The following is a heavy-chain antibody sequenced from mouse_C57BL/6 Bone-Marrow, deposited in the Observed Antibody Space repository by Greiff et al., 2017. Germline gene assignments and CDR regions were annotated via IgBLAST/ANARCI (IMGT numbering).Heavy chain of an antibody. CDR2: INPSNGGT. J-gene: IGHJ4*01. V-gene: IGHV1-18*01. Sequence: EVQLQQSGPELVKPGASVKIPCKASGYTFTDYNIDWVKQSHGKRLEWIGDINPSNGGTIYNQKFKGKATLTVDTSSSTAYMELRSLTSEDPAVYYCALLRVGRWAMDYWGQGTSVTVSS. D-gene: IGHD1-1*01. CDR3: ALLRVGRWAMDY. CDR1: GYTFTDYN.